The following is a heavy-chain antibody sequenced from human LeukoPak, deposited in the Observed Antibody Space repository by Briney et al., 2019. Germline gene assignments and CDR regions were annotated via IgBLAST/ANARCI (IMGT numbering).Heavy chain of an antibody. CDR1: GYTFINNW. D-gene: IGHD3-10*01. CDR2: INPTGTRT. CDR3: ARDNSVGDIAWWFDP. J-gene: IGHJ5*02. Sequence: ASVKVSCKTSGYTFINNWMHWVRQAPGQGLEWIGLINPTGTRTGYAQKFQGRVTMTRDMSTSTDYMELSSLRSEDTAIYYCARDNSVGDIAWWFDPWGQGTLVTVST. V-gene: IGHV1-46*01.